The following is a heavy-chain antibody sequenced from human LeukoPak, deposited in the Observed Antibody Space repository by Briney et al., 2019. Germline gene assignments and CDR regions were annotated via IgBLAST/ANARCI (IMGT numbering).Heavy chain of an antibody. CDR2: SRSSSTI. J-gene: IGHJ4*02. CDR3: AKLARFSSSWYDY. V-gene: IGHV3-69-1*01. D-gene: IGHD6-13*01. Sequence: TFSRSSSTIYYADSVKGRFTISRDNAKNSLYLQMNSLRTEDTALYYCAKLARFSSSWYDYWGQGTLVTVSS.